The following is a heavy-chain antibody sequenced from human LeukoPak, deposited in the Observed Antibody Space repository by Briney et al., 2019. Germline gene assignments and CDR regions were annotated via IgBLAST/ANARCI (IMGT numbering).Heavy chain of an antibody. Sequence: PGGSLRLSCAASGFMLSGSAMNWVRQAPGKGLEWVGRIKSKTDGGTTDYAAPVKGRFTISRDDSKNTLYLQMNSLRAEDTAVYYCAKVSHGFDYWGQGTLVTVSS. V-gene: IGHV3-15*01. J-gene: IGHJ4*02. CDR1: GFMLSGSA. CDR2: IKSKTDGGTT. CDR3: AKVSHGFDY.